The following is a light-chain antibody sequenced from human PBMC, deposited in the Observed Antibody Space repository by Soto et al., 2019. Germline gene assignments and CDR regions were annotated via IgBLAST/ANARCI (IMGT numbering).Light chain of an antibody. J-gene: IGKJ2*01. CDR3: QQHHNWPYT. Sequence: EIVMTQSPATLSVSPGERATLSCRASQSVSSNFAWYQQKPGQPPRLLIYGASTRANANPDRFRGRRSETAGTHTNSSLQSDDFDIYWCQQHHNWPYTFRQGTKLAIK. CDR1: QSVSSN. V-gene: IGKV3-15*01. CDR2: GAS.